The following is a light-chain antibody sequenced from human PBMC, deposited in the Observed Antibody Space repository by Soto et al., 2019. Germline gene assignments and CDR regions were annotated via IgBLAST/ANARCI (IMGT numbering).Light chain of an antibody. V-gene: IGKV3-15*01. Sequence: MTQSPSTLSGSAGERATLSCRASQSVSSNLAWYQQKPGQAPRLLISDASTRATGIPARFSGSGSGTEFTLTISSLQSEDFAVYYCQQYNNWPRTFGQGTKVDIK. CDR3: QQYNNWPRT. J-gene: IGKJ1*01. CDR2: DAS. CDR1: QSVSSN.